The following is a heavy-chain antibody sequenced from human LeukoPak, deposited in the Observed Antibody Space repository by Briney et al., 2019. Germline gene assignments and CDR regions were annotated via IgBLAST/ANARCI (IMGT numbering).Heavy chain of an antibody. Sequence: GGSLRLSCAASGFTFSSYWMHWVRQAPGKGLVWVSRINSDGSSTSYADSVKGRFTISRDNANNTLYLQMNSLRAEDTAVYYCARSRYYYDSSGYYYVLYFDYWGQGTLVTVSS. V-gene: IGHV3-74*01. CDR2: INSDGSST. D-gene: IGHD3-22*01. CDR3: ARSRYYYDSSGYYYVLYFDY. CDR1: GFTFSSYW. J-gene: IGHJ4*02.